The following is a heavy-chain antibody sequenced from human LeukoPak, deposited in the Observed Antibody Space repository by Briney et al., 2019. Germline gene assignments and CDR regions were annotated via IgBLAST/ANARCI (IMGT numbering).Heavy chain of an antibody. D-gene: IGHD2-2*01. CDR2: SSGTGYNM. V-gene: IGHV1-18*01. CDR3: ARSRCSDSTSCYYFFFFDS. Sequence: ASVKVSCKASGYTFSAYGITWVRQAPGQGLEWMAWSSGTGYNMEYAQKFQGRVTKTTDTSTSTAYLELRSLRSDDTAVYYCARSRCSDSTSCYYFFFFDSWGQGSLVTVSS. CDR1: GYTFSAYG. J-gene: IGHJ4*02.